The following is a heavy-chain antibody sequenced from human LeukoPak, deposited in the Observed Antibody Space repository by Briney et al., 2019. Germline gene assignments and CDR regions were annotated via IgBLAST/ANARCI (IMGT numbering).Heavy chain of an antibody. V-gene: IGHV3-23*01. D-gene: IGHD5-24*01. CDR2: ISGSGGST. J-gene: IGHJ4*02. Sequence: GGSLRLSCAASGFPFSRYATSWVPQSPGKGLGWVLAISGSGGSTYYADSVKGRFTISRDNSKNTLYLQMNSRRAEDTAVYYCAKAGGYNPMDFDYRGQGTLVTVSS. CDR1: GFPFSRYA. CDR3: AKAGGYNPMDFDY.